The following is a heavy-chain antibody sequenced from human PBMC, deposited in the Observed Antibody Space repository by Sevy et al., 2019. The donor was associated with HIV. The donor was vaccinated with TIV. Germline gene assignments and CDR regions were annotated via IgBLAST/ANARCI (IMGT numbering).Heavy chain of an antibody. D-gene: IGHD3-16*01. Sequence: GESLKISCVASGFTFNNFWMAWVRQAPGKGLEWFANIKPDGSESNHVGSVKGRFTISRDNAKNSLYLQMNSLTAEDTAVYYCVRDVGGGYFDYWGQGTLVTVSS. CDR1: GFTFNNFW. CDR2: IKPDGSES. CDR3: VRDVGGGYFDY. V-gene: IGHV3-7*03. J-gene: IGHJ4*01.